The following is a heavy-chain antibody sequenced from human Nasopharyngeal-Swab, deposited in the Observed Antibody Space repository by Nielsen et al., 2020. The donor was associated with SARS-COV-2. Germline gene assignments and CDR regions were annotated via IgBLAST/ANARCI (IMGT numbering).Heavy chain of an antibody. J-gene: IGHJ4*02. CDR3: TTGGRWELRPIDY. V-gene: IGHV3-15*01. D-gene: IGHD1-26*01. Sequence: SCAASGFTFSNAWMSWVRHAPGKGLEWVGRIKSKTDGGTTDYAAPVKGRFTISRDDSKNTLYLQMNSLKTEDTAVYYCTTGGRWELRPIDYWGQGTLVTVSS. CDR2: IKSKTDGGTT. CDR1: GFTFSNAW.